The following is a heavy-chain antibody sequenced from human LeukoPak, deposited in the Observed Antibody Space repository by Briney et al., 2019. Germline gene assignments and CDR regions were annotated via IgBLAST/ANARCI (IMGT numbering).Heavy chain of an antibody. CDR1: GFTFSSYG. D-gene: IGHD6-6*01. J-gene: IGHJ4*02. CDR2: IRYDGSNK. Sequence: GGSLRLSCAASGFTFSSYGMHWVRQAPGKGLEWVAFIRYDGSNKYYADSVKGRFTISRDNSKNTLYLQMNSLRAEDTAVYYCAKDPSSSSAFDYWGQGTLVTVSS. V-gene: IGHV3-30*02. CDR3: AKDPSSSSAFDY.